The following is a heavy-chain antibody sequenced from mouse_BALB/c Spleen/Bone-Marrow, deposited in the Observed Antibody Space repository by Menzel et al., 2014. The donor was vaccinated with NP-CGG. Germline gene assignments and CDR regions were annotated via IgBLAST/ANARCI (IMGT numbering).Heavy chain of an antibody. J-gene: IGHJ2*01. D-gene: IGHD2-10*02. CDR2: IDPENGVA. CDR3: NEGYGNYGY. V-gene: IGHV14-4*02. CDR1: GFNIKDYY. Sequence: VHVKQSGAELVRSGASVKLSCTASGFNIKDYYMHWVKQRPEQGLEWIGWIDPENGVAEYAPKFQGKATMTADTSSNTAYLQLSSLTSEDTAVYYCNEGYGNYGYWGQGTTLTVSS.